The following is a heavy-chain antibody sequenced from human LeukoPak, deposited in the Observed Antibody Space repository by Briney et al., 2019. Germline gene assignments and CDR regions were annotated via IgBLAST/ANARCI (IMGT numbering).Heavy chain of an antibody. Sequence: GGSLRLSCAASGFTFSSYAMHWVRQAPGKGLEWVAVISYDGSNKYYADSVKGRFTISRDNSKNTLYLQMNSLRAEDTAVYYCARDFGSSTSGLRVGYCYYYGMDVWGQGTTVTVSS. J-gene: IGHJ6*02. V-gene: IGHV3-30-3*01. CDR2: ISYDGSNK. CDR1: GFTFSSYA. D-gene: IGHD5/OR15-5a*01. CDR3: ARDFGSSTSGLRVGYCYYYGMDV.